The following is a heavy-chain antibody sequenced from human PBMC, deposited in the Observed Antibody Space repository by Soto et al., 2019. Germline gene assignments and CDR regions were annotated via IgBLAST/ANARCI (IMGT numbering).Heavy chain of an antibody. J-gene: IGHJ4*02. CDR3: ARSAGYYYDSPDY. Sequence: SLRLSCEASGFTFSDYAMHWVRQAPGKGLEWVAVIPYDGSNKHYAESVKGRFTVSRDNSKNTLYLQMNSLRVEDTAVYFCARSAGYYYDSPDYWGQGTPVTVSS. D-gene: IGHD3-22*01. CDR2: IPYDGSNK. V-gene: IGHV3-30-3*01. CDR1: GFTFSDYA.